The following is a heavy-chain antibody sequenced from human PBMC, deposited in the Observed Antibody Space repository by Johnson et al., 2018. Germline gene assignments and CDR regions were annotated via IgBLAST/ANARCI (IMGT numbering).Heavy chain of an antibody. D-gene: IGHD1-14*01. V-gene: IGHV3-66*01. CDR3: ARTTSAMDV. J-gene: IGHJ6*02. CDR2: IYSGGST. CDR1: RFSFSSHA. Sequence: VQLVQSGGGLVQPGGSLRLSCAASRFSFSSHAMSWVRQAPGKGLEWVSIIYSGGSTYYADSVKGRFTISRDNSKNTVYLQMNSLSAEDTAVYYCARTTSAMDVWGQGTTVTVFS.